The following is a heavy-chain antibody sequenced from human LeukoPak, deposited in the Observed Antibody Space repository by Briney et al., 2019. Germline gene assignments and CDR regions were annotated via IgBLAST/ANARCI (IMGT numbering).Heavy chain of an antibody. CDR3: ARTGITIFGVVIAPPDY. D-gene: IGHD3-3*01. CDR2: IGAYNGNT. J-gene: IGHJ4*02. CDR1: GYTFTSYG. V-gene: IGHV1-18*01. Sequence: ASVKVSCKASGYTFTSYGISWVRQAPGQGLEWMGWIGAYNGNTNYAQKLQGRVTMTTDTSTSTAYMELRSLRSDDTAVYYCARTGITIFGVVIAPPDYWGQGTLVTVSS.